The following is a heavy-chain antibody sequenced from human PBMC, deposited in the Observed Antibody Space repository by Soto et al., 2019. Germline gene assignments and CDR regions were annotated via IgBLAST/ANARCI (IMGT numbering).Heavy chain of an antibody. J-gene: IGHJ4*03. V-gene: IGHV1-46*03. CDR3: SRLTTMVQEINDDPFDF. D-gene: IGHD3-10*01. CDR1: GYTFTNYY. CDR2: INPTGGRA. Sequence: GASVKVSCKASGYTFTNYYIHWVRQAPGQGLEWMGVINPTGGRASYAPKFQGRVTLTRDTSTSTAYMELSSLRSDDTAVYFCSRLTTMVQEINDDPFDFWGQGTLVTVSS.